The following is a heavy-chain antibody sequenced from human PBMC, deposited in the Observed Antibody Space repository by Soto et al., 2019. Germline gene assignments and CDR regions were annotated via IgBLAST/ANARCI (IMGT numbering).Heavy chain of an antibody. J-gene: IGHJ4*02. CDR1: GFTFDDYA. CDR3: AKSFTSVIITYHFDY. D-gene: IGHD3-9*01. CDR2: ISWNSGTI. Sequence: EVQLVESGGGLVQPGRSLRLSCAASGFTFDDYAMHWVRQTPGKGLGWVSGISWNSGTIGYADSVKGRFTISRDNAKNSLYLQMNSLRAEDTALYYCAKSFTSVIITYHFDYWGQGTLVTVSS. V-gene: IGHV3-9*01.